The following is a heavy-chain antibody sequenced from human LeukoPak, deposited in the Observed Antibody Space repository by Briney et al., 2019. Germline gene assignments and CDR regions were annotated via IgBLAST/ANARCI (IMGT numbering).Heavy chain of an antibody. Sequence: SETLSLTCAVYGGSFSGYYWSWIRQPPGKGLEWIGEINHSGSTNYNPSLKSRVTISVDTSKNQFSLKLSSVTAADTAVYYCEGARDYGDYEGAFDIWGQGTMVTVSS. CDR3: EGARDYGDYEGAFDI. J-gene: IGHJ3*02. D-gene: IGHD4-17*01. CDR2: INHSGST. CDR1: GGSFSGYY. V-gene: IGHV4-34*01.